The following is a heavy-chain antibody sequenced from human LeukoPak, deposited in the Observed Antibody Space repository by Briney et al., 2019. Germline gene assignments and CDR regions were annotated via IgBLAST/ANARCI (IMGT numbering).Heavy chain of an antibody. CDR3: ASYRVSYGMDV. CDR2: IKGDGSEK. Sequence: GGSLRLSCAASGFTFSTYWMAWVRQAPGKGLEWVANIKGDGSEKYHGDSVTGRFTISRDNAKNSLYLQMNSLRAEDTAIYYCASYRVSYGMDVWGQGTTVTVSS. J-gene: IGHJ6*02. V-gene: IGHV3-7*01. CDR1: GFTFSTYW. D-gene: IGHD1-26*01.